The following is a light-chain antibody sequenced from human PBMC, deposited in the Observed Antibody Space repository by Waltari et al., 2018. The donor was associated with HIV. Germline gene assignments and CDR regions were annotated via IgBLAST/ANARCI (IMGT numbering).Light chain of an antibody. CDR1: QSVSSSY. J-gene: IGKJ5*01. Sequence: EIVLAQSPGTLSLSPGERATLSCRASQSVSSSYLAWYQQKPGQAPRLLIYAASTRAPDIPDRFSGSGSGTDFTLTISRLEPEDFAVYHCLLYGTSPPITFGQGTRVEIK. CDR3: LLYGTSPPIT. CDR2: AAS. V-gene: IGKV3-20*01.